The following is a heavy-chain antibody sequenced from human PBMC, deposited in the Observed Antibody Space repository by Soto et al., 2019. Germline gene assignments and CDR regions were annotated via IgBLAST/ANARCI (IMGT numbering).Heavy chain of an antibody. Sequence: SGGSLRLSCTASGFTFGDYAMSWVRQAPGKGLEWVGFIRSKAYGGTTEYAASVKGRFTISRDDSKSIAYLQMNSLKTEDTAVYYCTRAYYYDSSGIGRIFDYWGQGTLVTVSS. J-gene: IGHJ4*02. CDR2: IRSKAYGGTT. CDR1: GFTFGDYA. V-gene: IGHV3-49*04. CDR3: TRAYYYDSSGIGRIFDY. D-gene: IGHD3-22*01.